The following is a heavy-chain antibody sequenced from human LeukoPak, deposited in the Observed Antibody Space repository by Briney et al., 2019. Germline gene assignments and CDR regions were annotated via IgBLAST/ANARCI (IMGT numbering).Heavy chain of an antibody. CDR2: ISSSSSTI. CDR3: ARDRRLADDDAFDI. Sequence: GGSLRLSCAASGFTFSSYSMNWVRQAPGKGLEWVSYISSSSSTIYYADSVKGRFTISRDNAKNSLYLQMNSLRDEDTAVYYCARDRRLADDDAFDIWGQGIMVTVSS. CDR1: GFTFSSYS. D-gene: IGHD6-19*01. V-gene: IGHV3-48*02. J-gene: IGHJ3*02.